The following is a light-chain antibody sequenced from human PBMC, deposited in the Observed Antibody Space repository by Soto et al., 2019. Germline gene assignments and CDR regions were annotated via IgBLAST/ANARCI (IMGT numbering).Light chain of an antibody. CDR2: AAS. CDR3: QQYAYWPET. J-gene: IGKJ1*01. CDR1: QSVSSN. V-gene: IGKV3-15*01. Sequence: EIVLSQSPCTLSLSPRERATLYCRASQSVSSNLAWYQQKPGQAPRLLIYAASTRATGIPARFSGSGSGTEFTLTISSLQSEDFAVYYCQQYAYWPETFGQGTKVDIK.